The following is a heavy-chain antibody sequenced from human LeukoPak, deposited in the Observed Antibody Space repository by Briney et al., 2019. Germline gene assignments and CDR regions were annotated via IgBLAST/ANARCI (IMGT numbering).Heavy chain of an antibody. J-gene: IGHJ5*02. CDR1: GGSISGYY. CDR3: ARPIVVVRQTAKWLRIEKGWFDP. D-gene: IGHD2-2*01. Sequence: SETLSLTCTVSGGSISGYYWSWIRQPPGKGLEWIGYIYYSGSTNYNPSLKSRVTISVDTSKNQFSLKLSSVTAADTAVYYCARPIVVVRQTAKWLRIEKGWFDPWGQGTLVTVSS. V-gene: IGHV4-59*01. CDR2: IYYSGST.